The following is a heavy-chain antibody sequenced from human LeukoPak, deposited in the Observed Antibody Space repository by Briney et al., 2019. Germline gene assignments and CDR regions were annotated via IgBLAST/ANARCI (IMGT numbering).Heavy chain of an antibody. Sequence: SETLSLTCTVSGGSISSYYWSWIRQPPGKGLEWIGYIYYSGSTNYNPSLKSRVTISVDTSKNQFSLKLSSVTAADTAVYYCARSDSGSYVWFDPWGQGTLVTVSS. D-gene: IGHD1-26*01. CDR1: GGSISSYY. CDR2: IYYSGST. V-gene: IGHV4-59*01. J-gene: IGHJ5*02. CDR3: ARSDSGSYVWFDP.